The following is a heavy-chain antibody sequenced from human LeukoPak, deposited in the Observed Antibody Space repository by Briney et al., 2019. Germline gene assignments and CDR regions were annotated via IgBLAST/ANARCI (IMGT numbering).Heavy chain of an antibody. CDR2: ISGSGSST. CDR1: GFTFSSYG. CDR3: AKRRWDSSGYYFFDY. J-gene: IGHJ4*02. D-gene: IGHD3-22*01. V-gene: IGHV3-23*01. Sequence: GGTLRLSCAASGFTFSSYGMSWVRQAPGKGLEWVSAISGSGSSTYYADSVKGRFTISRDNSKNTLYLQMNSLRAEDTAVYYCAKRRWDSSGYYFFDYWGQGTLVTVSS.